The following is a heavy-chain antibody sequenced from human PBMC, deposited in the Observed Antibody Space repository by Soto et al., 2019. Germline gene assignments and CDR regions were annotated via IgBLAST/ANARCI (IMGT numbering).Heavy chain of an antibody. CDR1: GYTFTSYY. CDR2: INPSGGDI. J-gene: IGHJ4*02. Sequence: QVQLVQSGAEVKKPGASVKVSCKASGYTFTSYYIHWVRQAPGQGLEWMGIINPSGGDITYAQKFQGRATMTRETSTSTVYMALSSLRSEDTAVYYCGRDGGYQRFDFWGQGALVTVSS. D-gene: IGHD2-2*01. V-gene: IGHV1-46*03. CDR3: GRDGGYQRFDF.